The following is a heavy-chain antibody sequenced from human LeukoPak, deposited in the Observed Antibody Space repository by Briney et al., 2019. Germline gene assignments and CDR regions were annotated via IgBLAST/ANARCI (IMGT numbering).Heavy chain of an antibody. CDR3: ARDPDPIVVVPAVDY. J-gene: IGHJ4*02. Sequence: GGSLRLSCAASGFTFSSYAMHWVRQAPGKGLEWVAVISYDGSNKYYADSVKGRFTISRDNSKNTLYLQMNSLRAEDTAVYYCARDPDPIVVVPAVDYWGQGTLVTVSS. CDR2: ISYDGSNK. CDR1: GFTFSSYA. V-gene: IGHV3-30-3*01. D-gene: IGHD2-2*01.